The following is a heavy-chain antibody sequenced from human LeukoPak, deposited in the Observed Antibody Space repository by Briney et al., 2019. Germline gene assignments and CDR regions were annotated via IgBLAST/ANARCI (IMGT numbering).Heavy chain of an antibody. Sequence: ASVKVSCKASGYTFTDHFMHWVRHAPGQGLEWMGWINPNSGGTSYAQKFKGRVTMTRDTSINTVYMELSRLGSDDTAVYYCARVAVTVTPIVVVIYLVDYWGQGTLVTVSS. D-gene: IGHD3-22*01. CDR3: ARVAVTVTPIVVVIYLVDY. CDR1: GYTFTDHF. CDR2: INPNSGGT. V-gene: IGHV1-2*02. J-gene: IGHJ4*02.